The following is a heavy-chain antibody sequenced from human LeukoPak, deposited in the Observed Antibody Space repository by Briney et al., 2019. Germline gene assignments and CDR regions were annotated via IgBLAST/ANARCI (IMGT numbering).Heavy chain of an antibody. J-gene: IGHJ4*02. V-gene: IGHV1-8*01. CDR1: GYTFTSYD. D-gene: IGHD3-3*01. Sequence: GASVKVSCKASGYTFTSYDINWVRQATGQGLEWMGWMNPNSGNTGYAQKFEGRVTMTRNTSISTAYMELSSLRSEDTAVYYCPRGKGNDFWSGYFLWGQGTLVTVSS. CDR3: PRGKGNDFWSGYFL. CDR2: MNPNSGNT.